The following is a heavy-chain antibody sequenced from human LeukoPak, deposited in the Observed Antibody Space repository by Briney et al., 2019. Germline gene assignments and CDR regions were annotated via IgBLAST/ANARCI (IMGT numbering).Heavy chain of an antibody. CDR3: ARDPPGIAASVSGG. D-gene: IGHD6-13*01. CDR2: IYSGGTT. CDR1: GFTVSNNY. J-gene: IGHJ4*02. V-gene: IGHV3-53*01. Sequence: PGGSLRLSCTASGFTVSNNYMNWVRQAPGKGLEGVALIYSGGTTNYADSVKGRFAISRGNSKNTLYLQMTNVRVEDTAVYYCARDPPGIAASVSGGWGQGTLVTVSS.